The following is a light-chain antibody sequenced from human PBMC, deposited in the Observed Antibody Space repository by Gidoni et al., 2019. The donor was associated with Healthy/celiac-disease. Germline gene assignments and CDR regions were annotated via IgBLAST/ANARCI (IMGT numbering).Light chain of an antibody. J-gene: IGKJ4*01. CDR1: QSVLYSSNNKNY. Sequence: DIVLTQSPDSLAVSLGERATINCKSSQSVLYSSNNKNYLAWYQQKPGQPPKLPIYWASTRESGVPERFSGSGSGTDFTLTISSLQAEDVAVYYCQQYDSTPLTFGGGTKVEIK. V-gene: IGKV4-1*01. CDR2: WAS. CDR3: QQYDSTPLT.